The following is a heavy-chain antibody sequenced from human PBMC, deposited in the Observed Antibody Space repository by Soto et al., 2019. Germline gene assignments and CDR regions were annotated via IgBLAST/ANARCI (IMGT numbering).Heavy chain of an antibody. J-gene: IGHJ6*02. Sequence: PGGSLRLSCTASGFTFGDYAMSWFRQAPGKGLEWVGFIRSKAYGGTTEYAASVKGRFTISRDDSKSIAYLQMNSLKTEDTAVYYCTRDVGDWYSSSWYKPRGYYYYGMDVWGQGTTVTVSS. CDR2: IRSKAYGGTT. CDR1: GFTFGDYA. CDR3: TRDVGDWYSSSWYKPRGYYYYGMDV. D-gene: IGHD6-13*01. V-gene: IGHV3-49*03.